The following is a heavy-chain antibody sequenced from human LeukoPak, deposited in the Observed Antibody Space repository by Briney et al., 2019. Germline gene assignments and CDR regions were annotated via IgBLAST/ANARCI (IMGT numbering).Heavy chain of an antibody. CDR2: IYPGDSDT. Sequence: GESLKISCKGSGYIFTSYWMGWVRQMPGKGLEWMGIIYPGDSDTRYSPSFQGQVTISADKSISTAYLQWSSLKASDTAMYYCATSMVRGVIWPGGDYWGQGTLVTVSS. CDR1: GYIFTSYW. V-gene: IGHV5-51*01. J-gene: IGHJ4*02. D-gene: IGHD3-10*01. CDR3: ATSMVRGVIWPGGDY.